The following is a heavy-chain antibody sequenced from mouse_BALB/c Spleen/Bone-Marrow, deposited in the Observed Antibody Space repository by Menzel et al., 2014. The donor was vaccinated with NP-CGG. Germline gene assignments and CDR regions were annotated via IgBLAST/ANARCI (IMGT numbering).Heavy chain of an antibody. Sequence: LQQSGSDLVRPGASVKLSCKASGYTFTSYWIHWMKQRPGQGLEWIGNIYPGSGSTNYDEYFKSKATLTVDTSSSTAYKQHSSLTSEDSAVYYCTRGGRPPFAYWGQGTLVTASA. CDR2: IYPGSGST. CDR1: GYTFTSYW. J-gene: IGHJ3*01. CDR3: TRGGRPPFAY. V-gene: IGHV1S22*01. D-gene: IGHD2-12*01.